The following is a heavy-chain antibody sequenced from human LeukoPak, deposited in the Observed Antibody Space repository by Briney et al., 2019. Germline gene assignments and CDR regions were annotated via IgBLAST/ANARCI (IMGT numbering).Heavy chain of an antibody. Sequence: GGSLRLSCAVSGLSFGNYWMSWVRQAPGKGLEWVANINQDANERYYVDSVKGRYTISRDNAKNSLYLQLNSLRAEDTAVYYCAGDTVSDAFDIWGQGTMVTVSS. J-gene: IGHJ3*02. CDR1: GLSFGNYW. CDR3: AGDTVSDAFDI. V-gene: IGHV3-7*03. CDR2: INQDANER. D-gene: IGHD4-17*01.